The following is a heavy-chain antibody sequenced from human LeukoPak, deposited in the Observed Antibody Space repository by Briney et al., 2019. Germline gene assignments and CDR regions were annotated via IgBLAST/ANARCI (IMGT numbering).Heavy chain of an antibody. CDR2: INSDGSST. CDR1: GFTFISYW. V-gene: IGHV3-74*01. J-gene: IGHJ5*02. D-gene: IGHD6-19*01. CDR3: ARDAEYSSGWSRYGWFDP. Sequence: GGSLRLSCAASGFTFISYWTHWVRQAPGKGLVWVSRINSDGSSTSYADSVKGRFTISRDNAKNTLYLQMNSLRAEDTAVYYCARDAEYSSGWSRYGWFDPWGQGTLVTVSS.